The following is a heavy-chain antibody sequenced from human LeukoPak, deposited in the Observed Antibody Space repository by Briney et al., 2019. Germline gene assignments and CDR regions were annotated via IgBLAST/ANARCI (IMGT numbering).Heavy chain of an antibody. D-gene: IGHD3-10*01. CDR2: IKQDGSEK. V-gene: IGHV3-7*01. J-gene: IGHJ4*02. CDR1: GFTFSSYW. CDR3: ARDRVYGSGSFFDY. Sequence: GGSLRLSCAASGFTFSSYWMSWVRQTPGKGLEWVANIKQDGSEKYYVDSVKGRFTISRDNAKNSLYLQMNSLRAEDTAVYYCARDRVYGSGSFFDYWGQGTLVTVSS.